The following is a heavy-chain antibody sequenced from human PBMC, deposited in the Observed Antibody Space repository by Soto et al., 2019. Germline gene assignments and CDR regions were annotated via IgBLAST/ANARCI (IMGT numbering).Heavy chain of an antibody. CDR3: AKDSSIAVARAPLAY. Sequence: PGGSLRLSCVASGFAFNAYPMNWVRQPPGKGLEWVSSIDSVTRASFYADSVKGRFTISRDNAKNSLYLQMNSLRAEDTAVYYCAKDSSIAVARAPLAYWGQGTLVTVSS. V-gene: IGHV3-21*01. D-gene: IGHD6-19*01. CDR1: GFAFNAYP. J-gene: IGHJ4*02. CDR2: IDSVTRAS.